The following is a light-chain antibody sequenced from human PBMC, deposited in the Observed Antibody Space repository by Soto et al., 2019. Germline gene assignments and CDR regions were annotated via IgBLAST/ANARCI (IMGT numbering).Light chain of an antibody. CDR3: CSYAAGSTYV. V-gene: IGLV2-23*02. J-gene: IGLJ1*01. CDR2: EVS. CDR1: SSDVGRYNL. Sequence: QSALTQPASVSGSPGQSITISCTGTSSDVGRYNLVSWYQQHPGKAPKLMIYEVSKRPSGVSNRFSGSRSGNTASLTISGLQAEDEADYYCCSYAAGSTYVFGTGTKLTVL.